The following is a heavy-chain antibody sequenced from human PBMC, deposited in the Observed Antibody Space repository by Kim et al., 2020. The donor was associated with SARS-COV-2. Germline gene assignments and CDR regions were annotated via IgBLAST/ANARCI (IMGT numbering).Heavy chain of an antibody. CDR2: IGYSGGDT. CDR3: AKRGTFGYSDY. J-gene: IGHJ4*02. V-gene: IGHV3-23*01. CDR1: GFTFRSFA. D-gene: IGHD1-1*01. Sequence: GGSLRLSCAASGFTFRSFAMTWVRQGPGQGLEWVSAIGYSGGDTYYADSVKGRFTISRDNSLNTLYLEMNSLRADDTAIYYCAKRGTFGYSDYWGRGTL.